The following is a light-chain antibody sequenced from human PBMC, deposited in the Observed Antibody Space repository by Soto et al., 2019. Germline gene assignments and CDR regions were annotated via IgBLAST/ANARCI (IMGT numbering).Light chain of an antibody. CDR2: GNS. J-gene: IGLJ1*01. V-gene: IGLV1-40*01. Sequence: QSVLAQPPSVSGAPGQRVTISCTGNSSKIGAGYDVHWYQQLPGTAPKLLIYGNSNRPSGVPDRFSGSKSGTSASLAITGLQAEDEADYYCQSYDSSLSAFYVFGTGTKVTVL. CDR3: QSYDSSLSAFYV. CDR1: SSKIGAGYD.